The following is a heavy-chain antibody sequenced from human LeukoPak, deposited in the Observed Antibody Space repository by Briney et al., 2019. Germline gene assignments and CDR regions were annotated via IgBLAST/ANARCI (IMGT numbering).Heavy chain of an antibody. CDR1: GYTFTGYY. D-gene: IGHD2-2*01. V-gene: IGHV1-2*02. Sequence: ASVKVSCKASGYTFTGYYMHWVRQAPGQGLEWMGWINPNSGGTNYAQKFQGRVTMTRDTSISTAYMELSRLRSDDTAVYYCARDWSDIVVVPAASIGYYYYYMDVWGKGTTVTISS. CDR3: ARDWSDIVVVPAASIGYYYYYMDV. CDR2: INPNSGGT. J-gene: IGHJ6*03.